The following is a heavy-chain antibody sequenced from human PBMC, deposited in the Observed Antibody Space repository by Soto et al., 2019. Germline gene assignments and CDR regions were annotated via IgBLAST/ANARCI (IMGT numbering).Heavy chain of an antibody. CDR3: ARHGDYGDGSDAFDL. CDR2: ISSSSSYT. D-gene: IGHD4-17*01. Sequence: GGSLRLSCAASGFTFSASGFTFSAYYMSWIRQAPGRGLEWVSYISSSSSYTGYADSVMGRFTISRDNAKNSLYLQVNSLTAEDTAVYYCARHGDYGDGSDAFDLWGLGTMVTVSS. CDR1: GFTFSAYY. V-gene: IGHV3-11*06. J-gene: IGHJ3*01.